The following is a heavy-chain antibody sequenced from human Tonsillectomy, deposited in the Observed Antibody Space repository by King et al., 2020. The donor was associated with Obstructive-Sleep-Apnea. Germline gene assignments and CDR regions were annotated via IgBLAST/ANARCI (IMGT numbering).Heavy chain of an antibody. V-gene: IGHV3-9*01. CDR2: ISLNGGRY. D-gene: IGHD6-19*01. CDR1: VFTVDYYA. J-gene: IGHJ5*02. Sequence: VQLVESGGGLVQPGRSLRLSCAASVFTVDYYAMHWVRQAPGKGLEWVSCISLNGGRYGSADSVKGRFTISRDNAKNSLYLQMNSLRAEDTALYYCAKDVSSGWSFWFDPWGQGTLVTVSS. CDR3: AKDVSSGWSFWFDP.